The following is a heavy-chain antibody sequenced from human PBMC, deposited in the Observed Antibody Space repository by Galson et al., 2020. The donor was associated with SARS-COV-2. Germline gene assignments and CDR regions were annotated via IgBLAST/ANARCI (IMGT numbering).Heavy chain of an antibody. D-gene: IGHD7-27*01. CDR3: ARGDMGNDYFDY. CDR2: IYSEGSST. V-gene: IGHV3-74*01. J-gene: IGHJ4*02. Sequence: GGSLRLPCAASGFTFSSYWTHWVRQAPGKGLVWVSRIYSEGSSTSYADPVKGRFTISGDNAKNTLYLQMNSLRAEDTAVYYCARGDMGNDYFDYWGQGTLVTVSS. CDR1: GFTFSSYW.